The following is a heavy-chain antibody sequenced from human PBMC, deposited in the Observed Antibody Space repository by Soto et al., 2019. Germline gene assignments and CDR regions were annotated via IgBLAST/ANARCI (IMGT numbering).Heavy chain of an antibody. V-gene: IGHV3-21*01. J-gene: IGHJ6*02. CDR1: GFTFSSYS. Sequence: GVLRLSCAASGFTFSSYSMNWVRQAPGKGLEWVSSISSSNSYIYYADSMKGRFTISRDNAKNSLYLKMNSLRAEDTAVYYCARNWETYCTNGVCYGSSNGMDVWGQGTTVTVSS. CDR2: ISSSNSYI. D-gene: IGHD2-8*01. CDR3: ARNWETYCTNGVCYGSSNGMDV.